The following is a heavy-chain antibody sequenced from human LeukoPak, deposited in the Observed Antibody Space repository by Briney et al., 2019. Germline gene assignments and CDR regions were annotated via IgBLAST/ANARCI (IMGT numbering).Heavy chain of an antibody. J-gene: IGHJ6*03. V-gene: IGHV3-30*02. CDR2: IRYDGSNK. CDR1: GFTFRSYG. Sequence: PGGSLRLSCAASGFTFRSYGMHWVRQAPGKGLEWVAFIRYDGSNKYYADSVKGRFTISRDNSKNTLYLQMNSLRAEDTAVYYCAKQAGGYYYYYYMDVWGKGTTVTVSS. CDR3: AKQAGGYYYYYYMDV.